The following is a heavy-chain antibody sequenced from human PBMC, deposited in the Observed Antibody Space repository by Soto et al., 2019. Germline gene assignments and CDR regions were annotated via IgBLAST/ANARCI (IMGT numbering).Heavy chain of an antibody. V-gene: IGHV4-34*01. D-gene: IGHD5-12*01. CDR3: ARWLQFGSYYGMDV. Sequence: SDTLYLTCAIDGESFSGYYWCWIIKPPGKGLEWIGEINHSGSTNYNPSLKSRVTISVDTSKNQFSLKLSSVTAADTAVYYCARWLQFGSYYGMDVWGQGTTVT. CDR1: GESFSGYY. CDR2: INHSGST. J-gene: IGHJ6*02.